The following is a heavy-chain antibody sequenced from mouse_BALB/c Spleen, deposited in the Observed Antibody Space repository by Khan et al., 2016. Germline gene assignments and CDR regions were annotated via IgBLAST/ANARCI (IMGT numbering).Heavy chain of an antibody. CDR2: VDPETGGT. V-gene: IGHV1-15*01. Sequence: QVQLKESGAELVRPGASVTLSCKATGYTFSDYEMHWVKQTPVHGLEWIGAVDPETGGTAYNQKFKGQATLTAGRSSSTAYMELRSLTSEDSAVYYCIRKGIFYGNYDFDYWGQGTTLTVSS. D-gene: IGHD2-1*01. CDR3: IRKGIFYGNYDFDY. J-gene: IGHJ2*01. CDR1: GYTFSDYE.